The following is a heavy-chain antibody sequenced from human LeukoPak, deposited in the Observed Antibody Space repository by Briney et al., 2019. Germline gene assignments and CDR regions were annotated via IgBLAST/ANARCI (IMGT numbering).Heavy chain of an antibody. CDR2: INHSGST. J-gene: IGHJ6*03. CDR3: ARGESGYSSSWYDYYYMDV. Sequence: SETLSLTCAVYGGSFSGYYWSWIRQPPGKGLEWIGEINHSGSTNYNPSLKSRVTISVDTSKNQFSLKLSSVTAADTAVYYCARGESGYSSSWYDYYYMDVWGKGTTVTISS. V-gene: IGHV4-34*01. D-gene: IGHD6-13*01. CDR1: GGSFSGYY.